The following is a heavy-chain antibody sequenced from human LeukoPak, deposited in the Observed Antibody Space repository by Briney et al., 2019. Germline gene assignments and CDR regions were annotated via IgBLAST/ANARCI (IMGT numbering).Heavy chain of an antibody. CDR1: GGSINSSSYY. D-gene: IGHD2-15*01. Sequence: PSETLSLTCTVSGGSINSSSYYWGWIRQPPGQGLEWIGSTYYSGSTYYNPSLKSRVTISVDTSKNQFSLRLSSVTAADTAVYYCARSPRGGYPPGTFDYWGQRTLVTVSS. V-gene: IGHV4-39*01. CDR2: TYYSGST. CDR3: ARSPRGGYPPGTFDY. J-gene: IGHJ4*02.